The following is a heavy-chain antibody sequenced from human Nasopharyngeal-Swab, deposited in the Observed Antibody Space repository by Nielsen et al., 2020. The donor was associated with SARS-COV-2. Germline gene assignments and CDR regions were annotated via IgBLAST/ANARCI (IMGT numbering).Heavy chain of an antibody. D-gene: IGHD6-19*01. CDR2: INDYEDRL. V-gene: IGHV3-64D*06. Sequence: GGSLRLSCSASGFTFSIYAMHWVRQAPGKGLEYVSTINDYEDRLYYADSVKGRFTISRDNSKNTLYLQMSSLRAEDTAVYYCAKDGGIAVAGWFDPWGQGTLVTVSS. CDR3: AKDGGIAVAGWFDP. J-gene: IGHJ5*02. CDR1: GFTFSIYA.